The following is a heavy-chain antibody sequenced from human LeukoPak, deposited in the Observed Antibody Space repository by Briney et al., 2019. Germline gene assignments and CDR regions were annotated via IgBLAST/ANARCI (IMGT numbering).Heavy chain of an antibody. V-gene: IGHV1-46*01. CDR2: INPSGGST. Sequence: ASVKVSCKASGYTFTSYYMHWVRQAPGQGLEWMGLINPSGGSTSYAQKFQGRVTMTRDTSTSTVYMELSSLRSEDTAVYYCARDGLHNWNDLYFDYWGQGTLVTVSS. D-gene: IGHD1-20*01. CDR1: GYTFTSYY. J-gene: IGHJ4*02. CDR3: ARDGLHNWNDLYFDY.